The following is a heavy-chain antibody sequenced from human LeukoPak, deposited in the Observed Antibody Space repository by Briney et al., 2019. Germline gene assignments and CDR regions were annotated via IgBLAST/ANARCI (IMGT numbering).Heavy chain of an antibody. CDR2: IHRDGSST. V-gene: IGHV3-74*01. J-gene: IGHJ5*01. Sequence: GGSLRLSCAASGFTFSDYWMHWVRQAPGKGLVWVSRIHRDGSSTTYADSVKGRFTISRDNAKNTLYLQMISLRAEDTAMYYCARGTEGYTYGEFDSWGQGTLVTVSS. CDR1: GFTFSDYW. CDR3: ARGTEGYTYGEFDS. D-gene: IGHD5-18*01.